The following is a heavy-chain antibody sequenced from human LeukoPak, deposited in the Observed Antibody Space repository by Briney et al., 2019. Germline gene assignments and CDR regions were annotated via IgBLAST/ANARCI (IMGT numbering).Heavy chain of an antibody. CDR3: AQTTVTTEVNVGFDY. CDR2: IYYSGST. D-gene: IGHD4-17*01. V-gene: IGHV4-31*03. Sequence: SETLSLTCTVSGGSISSGGYYWSWIRQHPGKGLEWIGYIYYSGSTYYNPSLKSRVTISVDTSKNQFSLKLSSVTAADTAMYYCAQTTVTTEVNVGFDYWGQGTLVTVSS. CDR1: GGSISSGGYY. J-gene: IGHJ4*02.